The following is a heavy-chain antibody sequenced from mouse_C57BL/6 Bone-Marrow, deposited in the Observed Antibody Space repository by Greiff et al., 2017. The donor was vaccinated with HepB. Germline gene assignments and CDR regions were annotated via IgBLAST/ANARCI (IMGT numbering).Heavy chain of an antibody. CDR3: ARLTPLYYYGR. V-gene: IGHV1-81*01. CDR2: IYPRSGNT. J-gene: IGHJ1*03. CDR1: GYTFTSYG. D-gene: IGHD1-1*01. Sequence: QVQLQQPGAELARPGASVKLSCKASGYTFTSYGISWVKQRTGQGLVWIGEIYPRSGNTYYNEKFKGKATLTADKSSSTAYMELRSLTSEDSAVYFCARLTPLYYYGRWGTGTTVTVSS.